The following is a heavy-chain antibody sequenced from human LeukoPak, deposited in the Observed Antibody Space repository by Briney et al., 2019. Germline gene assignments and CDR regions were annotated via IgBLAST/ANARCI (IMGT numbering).Heavy chain of an antibody. Sequence: PSQTLSLTCAASGDSISSGGYSWSWIRQPPGKGLEWIGYIYHSGSTYYNPSLKSRVTISVDRSKNQFSLKLSSVTAADTAVYYCARARRYSGYEYFDYWGQGTLVTVSS. CDR2: IYHSGST. D-gene: IGHD5-12*01. CDR3: ARARRYSGYEYFDY. CDR1: GDSISSGGYS. J-gene: IGHJ4*02. V-gene: IGHV4-30-2*01.